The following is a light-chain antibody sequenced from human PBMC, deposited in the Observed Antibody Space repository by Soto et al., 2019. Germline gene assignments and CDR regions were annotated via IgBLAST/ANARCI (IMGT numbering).Light chain of an antibody. V-gene: IGKV3-20*01. CDR1: QSVGRRY. Sequence: IVLTQSPGTLYLSPGERATLSCRASQSVGRRYLAWYQQKPGQAPMLLIHDVSERASDISDRFSGSGSGTDFTLTINRLVPEDVAVYYCQYQGTFGGGTKVEIK. CDR3: QYQGT. CDR2: DVS. J-gene: IGKJ4*01.